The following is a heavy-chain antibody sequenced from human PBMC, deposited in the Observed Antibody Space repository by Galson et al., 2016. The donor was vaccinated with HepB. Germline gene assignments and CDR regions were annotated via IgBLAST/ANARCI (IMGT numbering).Heavy chain of an antibody. CDR3: AHSLPIDGWGGSVFDY. CDR1: GFSLSTTGVG. J-gene: IGHJ4*02. D-gene: IGHD3-16*01. Sequence: PALVKPTQTLTLTCTFSGFSLSTTGVGVGWIRQPPGKALEWLAVIYWDDDERYTPYLKSRLTITKDTSKNQVVLTIANMDPVDTATYYCAHSLPIDGWGGSVFDYWGQGALVTVSS. V-gene: IGHV2-5*02. CDR2: IYWDDDE.